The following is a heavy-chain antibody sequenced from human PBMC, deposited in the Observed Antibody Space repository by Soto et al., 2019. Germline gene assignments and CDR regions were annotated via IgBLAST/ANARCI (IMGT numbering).Heavy chain of an antibody. CDR3: GRDLPDYGGNSGFDP. D-gene: IGHD4-17*01. J-gene: IGHJ5*02. V-gene: IGHV4-30-4*01. Sequence: SETLSLTCTVSGGSISSVDYDWSWIRQPPGKGLEWIGYIYYSGSTYYNPSLKSRVTISVDTSKNQFSLKLSSVTAADTAVYYCGRDLPDYGGNSGFDPWGQGTLVTVSS. CDR1: GGSISSVDYD. CDR2: IYYSGST.